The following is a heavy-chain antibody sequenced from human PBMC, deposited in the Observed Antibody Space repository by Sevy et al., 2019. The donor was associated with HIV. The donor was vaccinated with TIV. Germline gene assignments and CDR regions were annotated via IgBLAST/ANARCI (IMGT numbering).Heavy chain of an antibody. Sequence: SEALSLTCAVYGGSFSGYYWSWIRQPPGKGLEWIGEINHSGSTNYNPSLKSRVTISVDTSKNQFSLKLSSVTAADTAVYYCARGGYYDSSGYPFDYWGQGTLVTVSS. J-gene: IGHJ4*02. CDR3: ARGGYYDSSGYPFDY. D-gene: IGHD3-22*01. CDR2: INHSGST. CDR1: GGSFSGYY. V-gene: IGHV4-34*01.